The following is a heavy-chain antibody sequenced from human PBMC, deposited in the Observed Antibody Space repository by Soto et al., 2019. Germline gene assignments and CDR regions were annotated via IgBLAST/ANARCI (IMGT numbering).Heavy chain of an antibody. D-gene: IGHD2-15*01. CDR1: GFTFNNAW. Sequence: EVQLVESGGGLVKPGGSLGLSCTASGFTFNNAWMTWVRQAPGKGLEWVGRIKSKTDGGTRDYAAPVKGRFSISRDDSKNTLYLQMNSLRTEDTAVYYCTTDVVVLDATDYWGQGTLVTVSS. CDR2: IKSKTDGGTR. J-gene: IGHJ4*02. V-gene: IGHV3-15*01. CDR3: TTDVVVLDATDY.